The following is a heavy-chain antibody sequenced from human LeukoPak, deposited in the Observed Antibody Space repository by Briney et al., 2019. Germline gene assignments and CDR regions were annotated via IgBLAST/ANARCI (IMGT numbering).Heavy chain of an antibody. Sequence: GESLKISCKGSGSTFSSSWIGWVRPMPGKGLEWMGIIYPGDSDTRYSPSFQGQVTISADKSINTAYLQWSSLKATDTGIYYCARQYGRPFDYWGQGTPVTVSS. CDR2: IYPGDSDT. D-gene: IGHD4-17*01. J-gene: IGHJ4*02. CDR1: GSTFSSSW. CDR3: ARQYGRPFDY. V-gene: IGHV5-51*01.